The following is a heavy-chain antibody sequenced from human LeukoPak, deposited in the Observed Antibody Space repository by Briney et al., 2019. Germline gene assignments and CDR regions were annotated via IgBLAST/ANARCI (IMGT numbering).Heavy chain of an antibody. CDR3: AKGADIAAAGRSQYHYYYMDV. V-gene: IGHV3-23*01. Sequence: GGSLRLSCAASGFTFSSYAMSWVRQAPGKGLEWVSAISGSGGSTYYADSVKGRFTISRDNSKNTLYLQMNSLRAEDTAVYYCAKGADIAAAGRSQYHYYYMDVWGKGTTVTVSS. CDR2: ISGSGGST. CDR1: GFTFSSYA. J-gene: IGHJ6*03. D-gene: IGHD6-13*01.